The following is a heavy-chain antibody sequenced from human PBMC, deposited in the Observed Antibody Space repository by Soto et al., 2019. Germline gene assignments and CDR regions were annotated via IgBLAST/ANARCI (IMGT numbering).Heavy chain of an antibody. J-gene: IGHJ6*02. CDR2: IIPIFGTA. V-gene: IGHV1-69*13. Sequence: SVKVSCKASGGTFSSYAISWVRQAPGQGLEWMGGIIPIFGTANYAQKFQGRVTITADESTSTAYMELSSLRSEDTAVYYCASPTYYDFWSGSIGVTGMDVWGQGTTLTVSS. D-gene: IGHD3-3*01. CDR1: GGTFSSYA. CDR3: ASPTYYDFWSGSIGVTGMDV.